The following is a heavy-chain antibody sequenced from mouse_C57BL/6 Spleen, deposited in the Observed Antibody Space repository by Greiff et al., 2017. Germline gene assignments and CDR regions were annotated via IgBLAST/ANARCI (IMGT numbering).Heavy chain of an antibody. CDR3: ARSSFWNYFDY. J-gene: IGHJ2*01. CDR1: GYTFTSYW. V-gene: IGHV1-7*01. Sequence: VQLQQSGAELAKPGASVKLSCKASGYTFTSYWMHWVKQRPGQGLEWIGYINPSSGYTNYNQKFKGKSTLTVDKSSSTAYMQLSSLTSEDSAVYYCARSSFWNYFDYWGQGTTLTVSS. CDR2: INPSSGYT.